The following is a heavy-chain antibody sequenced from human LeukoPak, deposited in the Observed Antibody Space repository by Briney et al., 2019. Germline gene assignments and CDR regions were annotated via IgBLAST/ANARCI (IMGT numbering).Heavy chain of an antibody. J-gene: IGHJ4*02. V-gene: IGHV3-23*01. CDR1: GFTFSSYV. D-gene: IGHD3-3*01. CDR2: ISGSGGST. CDR3: AKGGPTIFGVVRYFDY. Sequence: GGSLRLSCAASGFTFSSYVMSWVRQAPGKGLEWVSAISGSGGSTYYADSVKGRFTISRDNSKNTLYLQMNSLRAEDTAVYYCAKGGPTIFGVVRYFDYWGQGTLVTVSS.